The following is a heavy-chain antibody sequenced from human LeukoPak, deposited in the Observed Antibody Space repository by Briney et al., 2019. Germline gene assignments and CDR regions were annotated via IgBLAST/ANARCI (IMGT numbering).Heavy chain of an antibody. CDR3: ASPPAPIAAHAFDI. CDR2: IYYSGST. CDR1: GGSISSSSYY. Sequence: PSETLSLTCTVSGGSISSSSYYWGWIRQPPGKGLEWIGSIYYSGSTYYNPSLKSRVTISVDTSKNQFSLKLSSVTAADTAVYYCASPPAPIAAHAFDIWGQGTMVTVSS. J-gene: IGHJ3*02. D-gene: IGHD6-13*01. V-gene: IGHV4-39*07.